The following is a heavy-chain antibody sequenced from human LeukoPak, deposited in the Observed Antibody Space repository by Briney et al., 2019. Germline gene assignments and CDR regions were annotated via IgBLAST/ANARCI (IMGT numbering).Heavy chain of an antibody. J-gene: IGHJ4*02. CDR3: ARDGLGYGE. CDR1: GGSINTYY. D-gene: IGHD3-10*01. Sequence: PSETLSLTCTVSGGSINTYYWSWIRQPPGKGLEWIGYIYYSGSTNYNPSLKSRVTISVDRSKNQFSPKLSSVTAADTAVYYCARDGLGYGEWGQGTLVTVSS. V-gene: IGHV4-59*01. CDR2: IYYSGST.